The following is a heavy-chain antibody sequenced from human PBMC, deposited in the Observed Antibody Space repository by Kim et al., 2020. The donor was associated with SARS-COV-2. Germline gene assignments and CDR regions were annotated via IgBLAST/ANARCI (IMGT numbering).Heavy chain of an antibody. CDR2: IYYSGST. D-gene: IGHD1-26*01. CDR1: GGSISSYY. Sequence: SETLSLTCTVSGGSISSYYWSWIRQPPGKGLEWIGYIYYSGSTNYNPSLKSRVTISVDTSKNQFSLKLSSVTAADTAGYYCARHSGVGEAVDYWGQGTLV. V-gene: IGHV4-59*08. CDR3: ARHSGVGEAVDY. J-gene: IGHJ4*02.